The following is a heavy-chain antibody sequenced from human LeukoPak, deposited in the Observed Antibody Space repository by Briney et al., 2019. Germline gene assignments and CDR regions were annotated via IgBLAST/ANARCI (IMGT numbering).Heavy chain of an antibody. CDR3: AKDSRPRLSSGDFWSGYYLDY. Sequence: GASVKVSCKASGYTFTGYYMHWVRQAPGQGLEWMGWINPNSGGTNYAQKFQGRVTMTRDTSISTAYMELSRLRSDDTAVYYCAKDSRPRLSSGDFWSGYYLDYWGQGTLVTVS. CDR2: INPNSGGT. V-gene: IGHV1-2*02. D-gene: IGHD3-3*01. J-gene: IGHJ4*02. CDR1: GYTFTGYY.